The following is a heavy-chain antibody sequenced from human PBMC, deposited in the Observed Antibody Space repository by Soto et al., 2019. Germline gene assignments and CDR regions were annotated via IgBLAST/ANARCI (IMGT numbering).Heavy chain of an antibody. CDR1: GGTFSSYA. CDR3: ARSRIAARRLPFLNPDAFDI. CDR2: IIPIFGTA. Sequence: GASVKVSCKASGGTFSSYAISWVRQAPGQGLEWMGGIIPIFGTANYAQKFQGRVTITADESTSTAHMELSSLRSEDTAVYYCARSRIAARRLPFLNPDAFDIWGQGTMVTVSS. D-gene: IGHD6-6*01. J-gene: IGHJ3*02. V-gene: IGHV1-69*13.